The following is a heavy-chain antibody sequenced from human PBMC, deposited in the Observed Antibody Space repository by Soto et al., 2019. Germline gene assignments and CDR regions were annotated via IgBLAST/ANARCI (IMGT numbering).Heavy chain of an antibody. CDR2: IWYDGSNK. CDR3: ARVGIAAAEHWYFDL. CDR1: GFTFSSYG. V-gene: IGHV3-33*01. D-gene: IGHD6-13*01. Sequence: QVQLVESGGGVVQPGRSLRLSCAASGFTFSSYGMHWVRQAPGKGLEWVAVIWYDGSNKYYADSVQGRFTISRDNSKNTLYLQMNSLRAEDTAVYYCARVGIAAAEHWYFDLWGRGTLVTVSS. J-gene: IGHJ2*01.